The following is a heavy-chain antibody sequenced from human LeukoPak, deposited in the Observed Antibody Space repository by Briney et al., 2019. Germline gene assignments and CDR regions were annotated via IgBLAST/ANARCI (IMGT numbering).Heavy chain of an antibody. CDR3: ARDQYYYDSSGYHIY. CDR2: INPNSGGT. V-gene: IGHV1-2*02. Sequence: ASVKVSCKASGYTFTGYYMHWVRQAPGQGLEWMGWINPNSGGTNYAQKFQGRVTMTRDTSISTAYMELSRLRSDDTAVYYCARDQYYYDSSGYHIYWGQGTLVTVPS. D-gene: IGHD3-22*01. J-gene: IGHJ4*02. CDR1: GYTFTGYY.